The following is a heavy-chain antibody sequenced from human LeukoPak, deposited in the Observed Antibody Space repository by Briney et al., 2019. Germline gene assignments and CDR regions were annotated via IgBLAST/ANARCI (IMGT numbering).Heavy chain of an antibody. J-gene: IGHJ6*02. CDR3: ARGTSYTHYGMDV. CDR1: GGSISSGGYP. D-gene: IGHD2-2*01. CDR2: IYHSGST. Sequence: SETLSLTCAVSGGSISSGGYPWSWIRQPPGKGLEWIGYIYHSGSTYYNPSLKSRVTISVDRSKNQFSLKLSSVTAADTAVYYCARGTSYTHYGMDVWGQGTTVTVSS. V-gene: IGHV4-30-2*01.